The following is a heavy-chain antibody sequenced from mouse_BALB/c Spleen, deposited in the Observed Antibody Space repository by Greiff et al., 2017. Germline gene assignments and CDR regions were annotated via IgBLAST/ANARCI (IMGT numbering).Heavy chain of an antibody. CDR2: IWSGGST. Sequence: VSGFSLTSYGVHWVRQSPGKGLEWLGVIWSGGSTDYNAAFISRLSISKDNSKSQVFFKMNSLQANDTAIYYCARYGNYFDYWGQGTTLTVSS. CDR1: GFSLTSYG. D-gene: IGHD2-10*02. CDR3: ARYGNYFDY. V-gene: IGHV2-2*02. J-gene: IGHJ2*01.